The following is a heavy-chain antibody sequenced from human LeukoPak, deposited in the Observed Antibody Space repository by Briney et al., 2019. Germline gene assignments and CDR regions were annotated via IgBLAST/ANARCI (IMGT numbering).Heavy chain of an antibody. V-gene: IGHV1-8*03. CDR3: ARARSYSGSLFDY. J-gene: IGHJ4*02. Sequence: ASVKVSCKASGYTFTSYDINWVRQATGQGLEWMGWMNPNSGNTGYAQKFQGRVTLTRNTSISTAYMERSRLRSEGTAVYYCARARSYSGSLFDYWGQGTLVTVSS. D-gene: IGHD1-26*01. CDR2: MNPNSGNT. CDR1: GYTFTSYD.